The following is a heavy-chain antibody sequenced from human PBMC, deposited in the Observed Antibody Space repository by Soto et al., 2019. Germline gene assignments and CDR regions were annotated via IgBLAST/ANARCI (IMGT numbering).Heavy chain of an antibody. CDR3: ASGRYSRGVGATNPSH. J-gene: IGHJ4*02. D-gene: IGHD1-26*01. CDR1: GGSFSYYY. CDR2: INRSGST. Sequence: PSETLSLTCAVYGGSFSYYYWTWIRQSPGKGLGWIGEINRSGSTNYSPSLKSRVTISADTSKNQFSLKLTSVTAADTAVYYCASGRYSRGVGATNPSHWGQGALVTVSS. V-gene: IGHV4-34*01.